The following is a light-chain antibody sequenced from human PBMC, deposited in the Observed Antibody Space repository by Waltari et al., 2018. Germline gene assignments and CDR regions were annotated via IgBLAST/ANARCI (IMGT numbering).Light chain of an antibody. CDR2: EDK. Sequence: SYEVTQPPSVSVSPGQTARIICSGDNLGHKFASGYQQKPGQSPVVVIYEDKKRPSGLSERFSGSNSGNTATLTISGTQAVDEADYYCQTWDGTTAVFGGGTKLIVL. CDR1: NLGHKF. CDR3: QTWDGTTAV. V-gene: IGLV3-1*01. J-gene: IGLJ2*01.